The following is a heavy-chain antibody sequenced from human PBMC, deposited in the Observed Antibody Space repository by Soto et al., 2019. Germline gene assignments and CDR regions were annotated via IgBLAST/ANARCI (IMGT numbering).Heavy chain of an antibody. Sequence: SETLSLTCAVYGGSFSGYYWSWICQPPGKGLEWIGEINHSGSTNYNPSLKSRVTISVDTSKNQFSLKLSSVTAADTAVYYCARGRYYDFWSGYFRWFDPWGQGTLVTVSS. CDR2: INHSGST. D-gene: IGHD3-3*01. J-gene: IGHJ5*02. CDR3: ARGRYYDFWSGYFRWFDP. CDR1: GGSFSGYY. V-gene: IGHV4-34*01.